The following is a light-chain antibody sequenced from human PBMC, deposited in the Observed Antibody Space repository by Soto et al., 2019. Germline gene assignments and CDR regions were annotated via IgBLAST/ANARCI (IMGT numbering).Light chain of an antibody. CDR2: EVI. Sequence: QSALTQPPSASGSPGQSVTISCTGSSSDVGGYEYVSWYQQHPGKAPKLIIYEVIKRPSGVPDRFSGSKSGNTASLTVSGLQAEDEADYYCSSYTRSSRPVFGVGTKLTVL. CDR1: SSDVGGYEY. CDR3: SSYTRSSRPV. V-gene: IGLV2-8*01. J-gene: IGLJ3*02.